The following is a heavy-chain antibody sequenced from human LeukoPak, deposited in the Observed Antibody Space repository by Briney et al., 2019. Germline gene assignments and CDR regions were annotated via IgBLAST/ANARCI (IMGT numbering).Heavy chain of an antibody. CDR1: GFIVSNNY. Sequence: PGGSLRLSCAPSGFIVSNNYMSWVRQAPGKWLEWVSVIYSGGNTYYADSVKGRFAISRDNSKITLYLQMNNLRAEDTAVYYCAGSSINILAQHWGQGTLVTVSS. J-gene: IGHJ1*01. CDR2: IYSGGNT. D-gene: IGHD3-10*01. CDR3: AGSSINILAQH. V-gene: IGHV3-66*01.